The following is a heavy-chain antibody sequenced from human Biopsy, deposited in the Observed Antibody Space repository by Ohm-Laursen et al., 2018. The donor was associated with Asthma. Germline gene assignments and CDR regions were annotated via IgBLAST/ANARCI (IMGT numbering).Heavy chain of an antibody. CDR3: ARQPIAEPGTTFYYYGMDV. D-gene: IGHD6-13*01. J-gene: IGHJ6*02. V-gene: IGHV3-53*01. Sequence: SLRLSCTASGFTVSSNGMSWARQPPGKGLEWVSVIYSGGSTYYADSVKGRFTISRDSSKNTLFLQMDSLRAEDTAVYYCARQPIAEPGTTFYYYGMDVWGQGTTVTVSS. CDR1: GFTVSSNG. CDR2: IYSGGST.